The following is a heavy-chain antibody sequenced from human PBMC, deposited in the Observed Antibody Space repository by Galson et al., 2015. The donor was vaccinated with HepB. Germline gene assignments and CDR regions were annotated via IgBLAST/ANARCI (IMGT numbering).Heavy chain of an antibody. CDR1: GFTFNSYV. CDR3: TKTNRYDSSLGVYFDY. D-gene: IGHD3-22*01. CDR2: ISDSGGST. J-gene: IGHJ4*02. Sequence: SLRLSCAASGFTFNSYVMGWVRQAPGKGLEWVSGISDSGGSTYYADSVKGRFTISRDKSKNTLYLQMNSLRAEDTAVYYCTKTNRYDSSLGVYFDYWGQGTLVTVSS. V-gene: IGHV3-23*01.